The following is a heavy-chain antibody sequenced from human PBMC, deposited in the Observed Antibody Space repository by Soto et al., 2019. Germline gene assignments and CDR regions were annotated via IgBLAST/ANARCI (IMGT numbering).Heavy chain of an antibody. CDR1: GFTFSRYA. V-gene: IGHV3-23*01. J-gene: IGHJ6*02. Sequence: QTGGSLRLSCAASGFTFSRYAMSWVRQAPGKGLEWVSAISGSGGSTYYADSVKGRFTISRDNSKNTLYLQINSLRAEDTAVYYCAKTPTRYYYYGMDVWGQGTTVTVSS. CDR3: AKTPTRYYYYGMDV. CDR2: ISGSGGST.